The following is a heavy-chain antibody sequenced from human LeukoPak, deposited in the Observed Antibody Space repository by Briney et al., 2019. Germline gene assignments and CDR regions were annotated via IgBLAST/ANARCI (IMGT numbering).Heavy chain of an antibody. CDR1: GVSISSSSYY. Sequence: PSETLSLTCTVSGVSISSSSYYWGWIRQPPGKGLEWIGSIYYSGSTYYNPSLKSRVTISVDTSKNQFSLKLSSVTAADTAVYYCATPYYDSSGYPLDYWGQGTLVTVSS. D-gene: IGHD3-22*01. CDR3: ATPYYDSSGYPLDY. J-gene: IGHJ4*02. CDR2: IYYSGST. V-gene: IGHV4-39*01.